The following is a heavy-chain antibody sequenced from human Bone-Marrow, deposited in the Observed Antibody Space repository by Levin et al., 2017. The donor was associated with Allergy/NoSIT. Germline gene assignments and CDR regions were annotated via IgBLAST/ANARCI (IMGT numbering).Heavy chain of an antibody. CDR2: IGGSGDTT. CDR1: GFTFTDFA. J-gene: IGHJ4*02. Sequence: GESLKISCAASGFTFTDFAMSWVRQAPGKGLEWVSGIGGSGDTTFYADSVKGRFTSSRDKSRSTLYLQMNSLRAEDTAIYYCAKASWMRTVTPLDYWGQGTLVTVSS. CDR3: AKASWMRTVTPLDY. V-gene: IGHV3-23*01. D-gene: IGHD4-17*01.